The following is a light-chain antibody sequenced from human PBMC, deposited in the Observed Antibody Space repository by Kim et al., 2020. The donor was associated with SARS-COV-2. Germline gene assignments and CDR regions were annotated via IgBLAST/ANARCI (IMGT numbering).Light chain of an antibody. CDR1: NIGSKR. CDR3: QVWDSSSDHRV. Sequence: SYELTQPPSVSVAPGKTARITCGGNNIGSKRVHWYQQKPGQAPVLVIYYVSDRPSGIPERFSGSNSGNTATLTISRVEAGDEADYYCQVWDSSSDHRVFGGGTQLTVL. V-gene: IGLV3-21*04. CDR2: YVS. J-gene: IGLJ3*02.